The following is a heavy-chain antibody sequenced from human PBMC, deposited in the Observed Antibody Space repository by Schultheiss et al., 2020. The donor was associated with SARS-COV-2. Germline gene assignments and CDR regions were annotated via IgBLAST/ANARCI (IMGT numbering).Heavy chain of an antibody. Sequence: GGSLRLSCAASGFTFSSYSMNWVRQAPGKGLEWVSLINGGSGDNTNYADSVKGRFIISRDNSRNTLYLQMDSLRADDTAVYYCAKGRESGGLSPKNYYCYYIDVWGRGTAVTVAS. D-gene: IGHD2-15*01. CDR3: AKGRESGGLSPKNYYCYYIDV. CDR1: GFTFSSYS. V-gene: IGHV3-23*01. J-gene: IGHJ6*03. CDR2: INGGSGDNT.